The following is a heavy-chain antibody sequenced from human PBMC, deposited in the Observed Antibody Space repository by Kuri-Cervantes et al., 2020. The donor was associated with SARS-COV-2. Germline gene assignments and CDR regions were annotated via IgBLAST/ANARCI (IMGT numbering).Heavy chain of an antibody. J-gene: IGHJ4*02. Sequence: GESLKISCTASVFTLSSFAMHWVRQAPGKGLEWVAVISDDGSNKFYSDSVRGRFTISRDNSKNTLYLQMDSLRVEDTAVYYCVKDFWSGYPTYYFGYWGQGTQVTVSS. CDR2: ISDDGSNK. CDR1: VFTLSSFA. D-gene: IGHD3-3*01. V-gene: IGHV3-30*18. CDR3: VKDFWSGYPTYYFGY.